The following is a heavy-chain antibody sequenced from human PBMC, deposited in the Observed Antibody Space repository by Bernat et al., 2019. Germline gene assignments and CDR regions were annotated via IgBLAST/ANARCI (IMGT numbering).Heavy chain of an antibody. Sequence: QLQLQESGPGLVKPSETLSLTCTVSGGSISSSSYYWGWIRQPPGKGLEWIGSIYYSGSTYYNPSLKSRVTISVDTSKNQFSLKLSSVTAADTAVYYCASQSVVVAAIVFDYWGQGTLVTVSS. CDR2: IYYSGST. CDR3: ASQSVVVAAIVFDY. J-gene: IGHJ4*02. D-gene: IGHD2-15*01. CDR1: GGSISSSSYY. V-gene: IGHV4-39*01.